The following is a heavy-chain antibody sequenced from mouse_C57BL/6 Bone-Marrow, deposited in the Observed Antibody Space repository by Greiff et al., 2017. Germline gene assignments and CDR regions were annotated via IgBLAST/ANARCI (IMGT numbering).Heavy chain of an antibody. J-gene: IGHJ4*01. D-gene: IGHD1-1*01. Sequence: QVQLQQPGAELVRPGTSVKLCCKASGYTFTSYWMHWVKQRPGQGLEWIGVIDPSDSYTNYNQKFKGKATLTVDTSSSTAYMQHSSLTSEDSAVYYCARGNYGSSYRYAMDYCCQGTSVTVSS. CDR2: IDPSDSYT. CDR1: GYTFTSYW. CDR3: ARGNYGSSYRYAMDY. V-gene: IGHV1-59*01.